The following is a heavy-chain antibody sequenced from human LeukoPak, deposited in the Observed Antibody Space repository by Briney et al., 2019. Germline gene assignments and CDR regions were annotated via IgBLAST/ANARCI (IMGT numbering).Heavy chain of an antibody. CDR1: GFTFNKAR. D-gene: IGHD3-22*01. J-gene: IGHJ1*01. CDR2: FTSKTDGGTT. CDR3: TTAQSFNSSGSLAY. Sequence: GGSLRLSCAASGFTFNKARMNWVRHAPGKGLEWVGRFTSKTDGGTTDYAAPVRGRFTISRDDSKDTLYLQMNSLKSEDTAVYYCTTAQSFNSSGSLAYWGEGTLVTVSS. V-gene: IGHV3-15*01.